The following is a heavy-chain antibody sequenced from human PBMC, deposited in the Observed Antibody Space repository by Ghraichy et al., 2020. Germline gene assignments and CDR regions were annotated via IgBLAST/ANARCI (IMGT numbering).Heavy chain of an antibody. V-gene: IGHV3-21*01. Sequence: GGSLRLSCAASGFTFSSYSMNWVRQAPGKGLEWVSSISSSSSYIYYADSVKGRFTISRDNAKNSLYLQMNSLRAEDTAVYYCARGRQQLAPYYAFDIWGQGTMVTVSS. CDR3: ARGRQQLAPYYAFDI. CDR2: ISSSSSYI. D-gene: IGHD6-13*01. CDR1: GFTFSSYS. J-gene: IGHJ3*02.